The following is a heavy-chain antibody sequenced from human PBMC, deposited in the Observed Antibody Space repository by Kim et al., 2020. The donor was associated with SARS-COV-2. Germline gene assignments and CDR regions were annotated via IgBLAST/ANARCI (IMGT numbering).Heavy chain of an antibody. CDR3: ARETHDYYYYGMDV. CDR1: GGSISSSSYY. Sequence: SETLSLTCTVSGGSISSSSYYWGWIRQPPGKGLEWIGSIYYSGSTYYNPSLKSRVTISVDTSKNQFSLKLSSVTAADTVVYYCARETHDYYYYGMDVWGQGTTVTVSS. J-gene: IGHJ6*02. V-gene: IGHV4-39*02. CDR2: IYYSGST.